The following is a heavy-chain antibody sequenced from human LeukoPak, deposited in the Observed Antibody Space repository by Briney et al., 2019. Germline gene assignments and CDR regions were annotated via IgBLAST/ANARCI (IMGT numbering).Heavy chain of an antibody. CDR2: IKQDGSEK. V-gene: IGHV3-7*01. CDR1: GFTFSTYW. Sequence: GGSPRLSCAASGFTFSTYWMIWVRQAPGKGLEWVANIKQDGSEKYYVDSVKGRFTISRDNAKNSLYLQMNSLRADDTAVYYCARDQSFFDYWGQGTLVTVSS. J-gene: IGHJ4*02. CDR3: ARDQSFFDY.